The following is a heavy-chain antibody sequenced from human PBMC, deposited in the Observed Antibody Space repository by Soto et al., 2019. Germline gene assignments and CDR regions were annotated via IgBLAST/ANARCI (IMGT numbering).Heavy chain of an antibody. CDR2: ISSSSSYI. Sequence: GGSLRLSCAASGFTFSSYSMNWVRQAPGKGLEWVSSISSSSSYIYYADSVKGRFTISRDNAKNSLYLQMNSLRAEDTAVYYCARVRSGWRAAFDIWGQGPMVTV. CDR1: GFTFSSYS. D-gene: IGHD6-19*01. CDR3: ARVRSGWRAAFDI. V-gene: IGHV3-21*01. J-gene: IGHJ3*02.